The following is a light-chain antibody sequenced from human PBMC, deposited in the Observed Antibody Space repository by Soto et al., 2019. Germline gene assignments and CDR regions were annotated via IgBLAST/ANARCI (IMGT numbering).Light chain of an antibody. J-gene: IGKJ1*01. V-gene: IGKV1-5*01. CDR3: QQYSTSSPT. CDR2: DVS. Sequence: DIHVTQSPSTLSASVGDRVSITCRASQRVHRWLAWFQQKPGRAPKLLIYDVSSLESGVPSRFSGSGSGTEFNLTISSLQPDDLATYYCQQYSTSSPTFGQVTKVEVK. CDR1: QRVHRW.